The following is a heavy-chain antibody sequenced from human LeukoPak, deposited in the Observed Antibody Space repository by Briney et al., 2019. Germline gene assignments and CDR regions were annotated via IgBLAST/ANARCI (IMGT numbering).Heavy chain of an antibody. V-gene: IGHV3-74*03. D-gene: IGHD4-11*01. Sequence: PGGSLRLSCAASGFTFNTYWMHWVRQVPGKGLVWVSRINGDGSSTAYADSVKGRFTISRDNAKNTVYLQMNSLRVEDTAVYFCAREKGSSNYDSWGHGTLVTVSS. CDR3: AREKGSSNYDS. CDR1: GFTFNTYW. J-gene: IGHJ5*01. CDR2: INGDGSST.